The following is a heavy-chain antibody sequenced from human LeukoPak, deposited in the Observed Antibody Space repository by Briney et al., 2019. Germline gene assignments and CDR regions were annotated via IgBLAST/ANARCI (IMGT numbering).Heavy chain of an antibody. CDR2: INPSGGST. D-gene: IGHD6-13*01. V-gene: IGHV1-46*01. CDR3: ARDAEIAAAGYNWSDP. J-gene: IGHJ5*02. CDR1: GYTFTSYY. Sequence: ASVKVSCKASGYTFTSYYMHWVRQAPGQGLEWMGIINPSGGSTSYAQKFQGRVTMTRDMSTSTVYMELSSLRSEDTAVYYCARDAEIAAAGYNWSDPWGQGTLVTVSS.